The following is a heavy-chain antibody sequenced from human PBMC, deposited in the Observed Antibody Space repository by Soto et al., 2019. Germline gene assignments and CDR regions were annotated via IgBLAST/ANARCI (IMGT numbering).Heavy chain of an antibody. CDR2: SRNGVNSHTT. Sequence: EVQLVESGGGLVQPGGSLRLSCAASGFTFSDHYMDWVRQAPGKGLEWVARSRNGVNSHTTEYAASVKGRFTISGDESQSTLYLQMNSLKIEDTAVYYCTRGLLVAAPPYTLHGLDVWGQGTTVTVSS. CDR3: TRGLLVAAPPYTLHGLDV. V-gene: IGHV3-72*01. D-gene: IGHD2-15*01. J-gene: IGHJ6*01. CDR1: GFTFSDHY.